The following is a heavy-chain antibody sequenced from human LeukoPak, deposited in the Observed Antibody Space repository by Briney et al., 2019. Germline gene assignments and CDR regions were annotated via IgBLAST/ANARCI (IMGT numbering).Heavy chain of an antibody. D-gene: IGHD2-15*01. CDR1: GFIFSGSA. J-gene: IGHJ4*02. Sequence: GGSLRLSCAASGFIFSGSAMHWVRQASGKGLEWVGRIRSKANSYATAYAASVKGRFTISRDDSKNTAYLQMNSLKTEDTAVYYCTRHQGAGGSGVDYWGQGTLVTVSS. V-gene: IGHV3-73*01. CDR2: IRSKANSYAT. CDR3: TRHQGAGGSGVDY.